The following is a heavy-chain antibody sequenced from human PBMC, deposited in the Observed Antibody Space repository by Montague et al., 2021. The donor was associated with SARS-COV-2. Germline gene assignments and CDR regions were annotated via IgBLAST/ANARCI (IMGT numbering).Heavy chain of an antibody. Sequence: SETLSLICTVSGGSISSSSYYWGWIRQPPGKGLEWIGSIYYSGSTYYNPSLKSRVTISVDTSKNQFSLKLSSVTAADTAVYYCASQTLGITIFGVVNGRWFDPWGQGTLVTVSS. CDR1: GGSISSSSYY. D-gene: IGHD3-3*01. CDR3: ASQTLGITIFGVVNGRWFDP. J-gene: IGHJ5*02. CDR2: IYYSGST. V-gene: IGHV4-39*01.